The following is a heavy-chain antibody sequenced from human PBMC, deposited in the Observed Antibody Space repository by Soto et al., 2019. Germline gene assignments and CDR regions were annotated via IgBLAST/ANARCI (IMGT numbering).Heavy chain of an antibody. CDR1: GYSISSGYY. V-gene: IGHV4-38-2*01. CDR3: ARGINGMDV. CDR2: IYHSGST. Sequence: SETLSLTCAFSGYSISSGYYWVWIRQPPGKGLEWIGSIYHSGSTYYNPSLKSRVTISVDTSKNQFSLKLSSVTAADTAVYYCARGINGMDVWGQGTTVTVSS. J-gene: IGHJ6*02.